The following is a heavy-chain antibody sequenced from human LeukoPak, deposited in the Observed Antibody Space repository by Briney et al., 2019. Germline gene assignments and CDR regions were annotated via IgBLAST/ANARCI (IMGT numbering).Heavy chain of an antibody. D-gene: IGHD3-3*01. CDR2: IYPSGST. V-gene: IGHV4-61*02. Sequence: NSSETLSLTCSVSGDSISSGSFYWSWIRQPAGRGLEWIGRIYPSGSTNYNPSLKSRVTISLDTSKNQFSLKLSSVTAADTAVYYCARKSRMYDFRDAFDIWGQGTMVTVSS. CDR1: GDSISSGSFY. J-gene: IGHJ3*02. CDR3: ARKSRMYDFRDAFDI.